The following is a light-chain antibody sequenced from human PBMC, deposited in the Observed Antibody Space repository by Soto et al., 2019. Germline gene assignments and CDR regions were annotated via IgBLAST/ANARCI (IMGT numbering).Light chain of an antibody. V-gene: IGLV1-40*01. CDR1: SSDIGAGYD. J-gene: IGLJ1*01. CDR3: QSYDSSLSAYV. CDR2: GNN. Sequence: QSVLTQPPSVSGAPGQRVSISCTGSSSDIGAGYDVHWYRQLPGTAPQLLIYGNNNRPSGVPDRLSGSMSGTSASLAITGLQAEDEADYYCQSYDSSLSAYVFGTGTKLTVL.